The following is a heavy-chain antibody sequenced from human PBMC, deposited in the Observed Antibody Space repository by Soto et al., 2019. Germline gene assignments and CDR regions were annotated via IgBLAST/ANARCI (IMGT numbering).Heavy chain of an antibody. Sequence: SETLSLTCTVSGGSISSYYWSWIRQPPGKGLEWIGYIYYSGSTNYNPSLKSRVTISVDTSKNQFSLKLSSVTAADTAVYYCARASSSPPVYYFDYWGQGTLVTVSS. D-gene: IGHD6-6*01. CDR1: GGSISSYY. V-gene: IGHV4-59*01. CDR2: IYYSGST. J-gene: IGHJ4*02. CDR3: ARASSSPPVYYFDY.